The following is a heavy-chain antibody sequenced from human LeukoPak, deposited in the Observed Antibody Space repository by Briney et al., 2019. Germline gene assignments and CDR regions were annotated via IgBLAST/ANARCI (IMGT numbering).Heavy chain of an antibody. Sequence: ASVKVSCKASGYTFTGYYMHWVRQAPGQGLEWMGWINPNSGGTNYAQKFQGRVTMTRDTSISTAYMELSRLRSDDTAVYYCAKRTGTPYYYYYYMDVWGKGTTVTVSS. V-gene: IGHV1-2*02. CDR3: AKRTGTPYYYYYYMDV. CDR1: GYTFTGYY. CDR2: INPNSGGT. J-gene: IGHJ6*03. D-gene: IGHD1-1*01.